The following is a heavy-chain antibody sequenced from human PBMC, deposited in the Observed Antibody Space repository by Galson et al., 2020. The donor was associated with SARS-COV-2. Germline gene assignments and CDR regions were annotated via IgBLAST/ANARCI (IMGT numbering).Heavy chain of an antibody. V-gene: IGHV1-2*02. Sequence: GESLKISCKASGSTFTGSYLHWVRQAPGQGLEWMGWINANSGTHYAQKFQGRVTMTRDTSSSTAYMELSRLRSDDTAVYYCARDKSGGELGCDNWGQGTLVTVSS. CDR1: GSTFTGSY. D-gene: IGHD3-10*01. J-gene: IGHJ4*02. CDR3: ARDKSGGELGCDN. CDR2: INANSGT.